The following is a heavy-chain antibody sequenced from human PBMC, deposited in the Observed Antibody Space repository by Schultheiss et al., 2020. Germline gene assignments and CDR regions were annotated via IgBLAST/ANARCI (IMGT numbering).Heavy chain of an antibody. V-gene: IGHV3-30*03. CDR1: GFTFSSYG. D-gene: IGHD3-3*01. Sequence: GGSLRLSCAASGFTFSSYGMHWVRQAPGKGLEWVAVISYDGSNKYYADSVKGRFTISRDNSKNTLYLQMNSLRAEDTAVYYCARDVGVDTYYDFWSGGYYYYGMDVWGQGTTVNVSS. CDR3: ARDVGVDTYYDFWSGGYYYYGMDV. J-gene: IGHJ6*02. CDR2: ISYDGSNK.